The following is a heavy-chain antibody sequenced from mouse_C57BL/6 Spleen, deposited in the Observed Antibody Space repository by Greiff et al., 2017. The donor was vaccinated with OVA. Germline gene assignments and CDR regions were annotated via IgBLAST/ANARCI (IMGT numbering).Heavy chain of an antibody. D-gene: IGHD1-1*01. V-gene: IGHV5-17*01. CDR1: GFTFSDYG. CDR2: ISSGSSTI. CDR3: ARGYYGSSYVAAY. Sequence: EVMLVESGGGLVKPGGSLKLSCAASGFTFSDYGMHWVRQAPEKGLEWVAYISSGSSTIYYADTVKGRFTISRDNAKNTLFLQMTSLRSEDTAMYYCARGYYGSSYVAAYWGQGTLVTVSA. J-gene: IGHJ3*01.